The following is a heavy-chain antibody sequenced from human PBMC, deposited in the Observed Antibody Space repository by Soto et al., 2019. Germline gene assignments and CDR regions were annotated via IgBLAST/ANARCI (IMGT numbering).Heavy chain of an antibody. CDR3: ARVRLGVTTRLFDY. CDR2: IKNKANSYTT. CDR1: GFTFSDHY. V-gene: IGHV3-72*01. D-gene: IGHD6-25*01. Sequence: EVQLVESGGGLVQPGGSLRLSCAASGFTFSDHYMDWVRQAPVKGLEWVGRIKNKANSYTTEYAASVKGRVTISRDDSKNSLDLQMNSLKTEDTAVYYCARVRLGVTTRLFDYWGQGTLVTVSS. J-gene: IGHJ4*02.